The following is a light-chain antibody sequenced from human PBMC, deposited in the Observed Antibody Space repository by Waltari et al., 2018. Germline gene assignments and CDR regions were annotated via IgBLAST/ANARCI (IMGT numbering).Light chain of an antibody. CDR1: GGASIDD. CDR2: VKSDGSH. CDR3: QTWGSAIPYV. V-gene: IGLV4-69*02. Sequence: QLVLTQPPSASASLGASVRLTCTLSGGASIDDVVWHQLQPEKGPRCLLRVKSDGSHIRGEGIPDRFSGSRSGAARYLTISGLHSEDEAEYYCQTWGSAIPYVFGSGTKVTVL. J-gene: IGLJ1*01.